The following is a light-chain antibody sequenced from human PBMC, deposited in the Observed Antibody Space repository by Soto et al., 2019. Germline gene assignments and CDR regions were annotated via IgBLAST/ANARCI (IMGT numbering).Light chain of an antibody. V-gene: IGKV3-20*01. CDR2: GAS. CDR3: QQYDSSPWT. CDR1: ENVSSN. J-gene: IGKJ1*01. Sequence: EILVTQSPSTLSFSPGERATLSCRASENVSSNLAWYKQKPGQAPSLLIYGASSRATGIPDRCRGSGAGAEFTLTISRLEPEDFEVYYCQQYDSSPWTFGQGTNVDIK.